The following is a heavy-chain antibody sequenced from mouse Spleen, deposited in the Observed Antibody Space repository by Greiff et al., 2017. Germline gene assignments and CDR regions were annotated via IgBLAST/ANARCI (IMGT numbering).Heavy chain of an antibody. Sequence: QVQLQQSGAELVRPGASVKLSCKASGYTFTSYWINWVKQRPGQGLEWIGNIYPSDSYTNYNQKFKDKATLTVDKSSSTAYMQLSSPTSEDSAVYYCTRWGYGSSYYFDYWGQGTTLTVSS. V-gene: IGHV1-69*02. CDR1: GYTFTSYW. CDR3: TRWGYGSSYYFDY. D-gene: IGHD1-1*01. J-gene: IGHJ2*01. CDR2: IYPSDSYT.